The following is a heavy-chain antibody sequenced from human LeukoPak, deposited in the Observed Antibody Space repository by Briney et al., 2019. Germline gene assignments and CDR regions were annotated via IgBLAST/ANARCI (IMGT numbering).Heavy chain of an antibody. J-gene: IGHJ4*02. D-gene: IGHD3-10*01. CDR2: ISSSGSTI. CDR3: AKNSLWFGELLTNIDY. Sequence: GGSLRLSCAASGFTFSDYYMSWIRQAPGKGLEWVSYISSSGSTIYYADSVKGRFTISRDNAKNSLYLQMNSLRAEDTAVYYCAKNSLWFGELLTNIDYWGQGTLVTVSS. CDR1: GFTFSDYY. V-gene: IGHV3-11*04.